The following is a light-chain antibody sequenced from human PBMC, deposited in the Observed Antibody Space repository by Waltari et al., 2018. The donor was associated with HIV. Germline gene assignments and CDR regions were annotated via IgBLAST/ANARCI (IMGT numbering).Light chain of an antibody. CDR2: GVS. Sequence: DIVLKQSRGTLSLSAGERATVACKASQNVRSNYVAWYQQKPGQAPRLLVYGVSTRVTGIPDRFSGSGSGKDFTFTISGLESEDSAVYYCQQYGDSPITFGQGTRLEIK. J-gene: IGKJ5*01. V-gene: IGKV3-20*01. CDR3: QQYGDSPIT. CDR1: QNVRSNY.